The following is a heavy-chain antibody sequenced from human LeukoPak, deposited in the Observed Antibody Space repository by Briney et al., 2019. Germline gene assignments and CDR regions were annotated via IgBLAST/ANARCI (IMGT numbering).Heavy chain of an antibody. D-gene: IGHD5-12*01. V-gene: IGHV1-24*01. CDR3: ATAAIVATQPGEIFDY. J-gene: IGHJ4*02. CDR2: FDPEDGET. CDR1: GYTLTELS. Sequence: ASVKVSCKVSGYTLTELSMHWVRQAPGKGLEWMGGFDPEDGETIYAQKFQGRVTMTEDTSTDTAYMELSSLRSEDTAVYYCATAAIVATQPGEIFDYWGQGTLVTVSS.